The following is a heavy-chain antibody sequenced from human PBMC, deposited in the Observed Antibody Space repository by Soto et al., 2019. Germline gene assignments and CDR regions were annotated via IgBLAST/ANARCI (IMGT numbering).Heavy chain of an antibody. J-gene: IGHJ4*02. CDR3: AREDFTIFGMVPSHFDY. Sequence: ASVKVSCKASGYTFTSYAMHWVRQAPGQRLEWMGWINAGNGNTKYSQKFQGRVTITRDTSASTAYMELSSLRSEDTAVYYCAREDFTIFGMVPSHFDYWGQGTLVTVSS. CDR2: INAGNGNT. D-gene: IGHD3-3*01. V-gene: IGHV1-3*01. CDR1: GYTFTSYA.